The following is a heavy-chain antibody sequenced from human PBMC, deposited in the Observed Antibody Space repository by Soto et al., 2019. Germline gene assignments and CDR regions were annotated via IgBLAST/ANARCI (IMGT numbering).Heavy chain of an antibody. V-gene: IGHV4-59*01. J-gene: IGHJ4*02. D-gene: IGHD5-12*01. Sequence: QVQLQESGPGLVKPSETLSLTCTVSGGSISSYYWSWIRQPPGKGLEWIGYIYYSGSTNYNPSLKSRVTISVDTSKNQFSLKLSSVTAADTAVYYCARSPMATINSGAYFDYWGQGTLVTVSS. CDR3: ARSPMATINSGAYFDY. CDR2: IYYSGST. CDR1: GGSISSYY.